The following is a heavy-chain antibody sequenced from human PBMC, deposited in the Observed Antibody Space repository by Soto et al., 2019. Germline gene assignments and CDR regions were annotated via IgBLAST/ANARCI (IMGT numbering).Heavy chain of an antibody. CDR3: AKEVWSGPMDV. Sequence: QVQLVESGGGVVQPGRSLRLSCAASVFTFSSYGMHWVRQAPGKGLEWVAVISYDGSNKNYADSVKGRFTISRDNSKNTQYLQMNSLRAEDTAVYYCAKEVWSGPMDVWGQGTTVTVSS. V-gene: IGHV3-30*18. D-gene: IGHD3-3*01. CDR2: ISYDGSNK. CDR1: VFTFSSYG. J-gene: IGHJ6*02.